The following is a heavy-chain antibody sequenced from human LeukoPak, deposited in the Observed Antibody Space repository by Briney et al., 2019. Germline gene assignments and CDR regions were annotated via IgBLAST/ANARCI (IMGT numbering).Heavy chain of an antibody. Sequence: GGSLRLSCAASGFTFSSYAMSWVRQAPGKGLEWASVIYSGDSTYYADSVKGRFTISRDNSKNTLYLQMNSLRAEDTAVYYCARGTGQNSGYFHYWGQGTLVTVSS. CDR3: ARGTGQNSGYFHY. J-gene: IGHJ4*02. V-gene: IGHV3-53*01. D-gene: IGHD3-22*01. CDR2: IYSGDST. CDR1: GFTFSSYA.